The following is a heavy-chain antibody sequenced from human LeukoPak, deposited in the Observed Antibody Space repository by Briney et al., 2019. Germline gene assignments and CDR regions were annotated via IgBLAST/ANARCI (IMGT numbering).Heavy chain of an antibody. Sequence: GGSLRLSCAASGFIFTNYFMSLVRQAPGKGLEWVASIKHDGSEKYYVDSVKGRFTISRDNAKNSLYLQMNSLRADDTAVYYCAREMAIAAAGISWFAPWGQGTLVTVSS. CDR2: IKHDGSEK. V-gene: IGHV3-7*01. CDR3: AREMAIAAAGISWFAP. CDR1: GFIFTNYF. D-gene: IGHD6-25*01. J-gene: IGHJ5*02.